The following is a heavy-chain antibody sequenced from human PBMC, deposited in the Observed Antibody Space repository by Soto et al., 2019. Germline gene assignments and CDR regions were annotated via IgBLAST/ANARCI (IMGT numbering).Heavy chain of an antibody. D-gene: IGHD2-8*01. Sequence: PGRSMRPSCPVSGPTVSGNYMSWVRQVPGEWIEWVSLIYSGGMTSYAESVRGRFTISREDSQNTMYLQMNNLGVDDTAVYCCARGGYGTSGGYFDYWGQGAQVTVSS. V-gene: IGHV3-53*01. J-gene: IGHJ4*02. CDR3: ARGGYGTSGGYFDY. CDR1: GPTVSGNY. CDR2: IYSGGMT.